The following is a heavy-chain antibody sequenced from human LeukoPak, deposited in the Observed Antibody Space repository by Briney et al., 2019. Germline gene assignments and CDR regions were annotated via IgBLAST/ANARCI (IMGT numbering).Heavy chain of an antibody. J-gene: IGHJ4*02. V-gene: IGHV3-74*01. Sequence: GGSLRLSCTASGFSFSGHWMHWARQLPGKGLVWVSRISPTGSTTSYADSVKGRFTVSRDNSKNTLYLQMNSLRAEDTAVYYCAKVKSHSSSSPFDYWGQGTLVTVSS. CDR3: AKVKSHSSSSPFDY. CDR2: ISPTGSTT. CDR1: GFSFSGHW. D-gene: IGHD6-13*01.